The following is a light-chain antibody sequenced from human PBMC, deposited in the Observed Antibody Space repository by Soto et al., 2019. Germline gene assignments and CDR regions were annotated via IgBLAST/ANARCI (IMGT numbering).Light chain of an antibody. J-gene: IGLJ2*01. V-gene: IGLV2-14*01. Sequence: QSALTQPASVSGSPGQSITISCTGTNSDVGGYNYVSWYQQHPGKAPKLMIYDVSNRPSGVSNRFAGSKSGNKASLTISGLQAEDEADYYCSSYTSSSTLVVFGGGTEVTVL. CDR2: DVS. CDR3: SSYTSSSTLVV. CDR1: NSDVGGYNY.